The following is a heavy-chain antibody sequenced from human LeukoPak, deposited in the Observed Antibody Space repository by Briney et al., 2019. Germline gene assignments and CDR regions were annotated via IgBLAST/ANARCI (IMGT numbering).Heavy chain of an antibody. CDR2: IKDKGDGGTT. D-gene: IGHD2-2*01. V-gene: IGHV3-15*01. J-gene: IGHJ4*02. CDR1: GFTFNDTW. Sequence: SGGSLRLSCAASGFTFNDTWMSWVRQAPGKGLEWVGRIKDKGDGGTTDYAAPVKGRFTVSRDDSENTLYLQMNSLKIEDTAVYYCTTNTSPRGWGQGTLVTVSS. CDR3: TTNTSPRG.